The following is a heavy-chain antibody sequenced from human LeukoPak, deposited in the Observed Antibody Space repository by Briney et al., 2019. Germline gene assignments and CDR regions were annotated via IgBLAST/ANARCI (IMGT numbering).Heavy chain of an antibody. J-gene: IGHJ4*02. CDR1: GSTFSSYA. CDR3: AKKRYSGYDWDDY. D-gene: IGHD5-12*01. V-gene: IGHV3-23*01. CDR2: ISGSGGST. Sequence: GGSLRLSCAASGSTFSSYAMSWVRQAPGKGLEWVSAISGSGGSTYYADSVKGRFTISRDNSKNTLYLQMNSLRAEDTAVYYCAKKRYSGYDWDDYWGQGTLVTVSS.